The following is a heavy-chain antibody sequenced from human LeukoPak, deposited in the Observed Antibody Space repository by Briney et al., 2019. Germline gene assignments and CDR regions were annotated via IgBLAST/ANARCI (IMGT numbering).Heavy chain of an antibody. CDR3: ARQIAVAGEWAFDI. Sequence: PSETLSLTCAVYGGSFSGYYWSWIRQPPGKGLEWIGETNHSGSTNYNPSLKSRVTISVDTSKNQFSLKLSSVTAADTALYYCARQIAVAGEWAFDIWGQGTMVTVSS. V-gene: IGHV4-34*01. D-gene: IGHD6-19*01. CDR2: TNHSGST. J-gene: IGHJ3*02. CDR1: GGSFSGYY.